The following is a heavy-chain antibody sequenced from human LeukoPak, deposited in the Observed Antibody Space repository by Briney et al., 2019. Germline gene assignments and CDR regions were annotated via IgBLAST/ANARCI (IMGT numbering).Heavy chain of an antibody. V-gene: IGHV4-61*01. D-gene: IGHD3/OR15-3a*01. Sequence: PSETLSLTCTVSGGSVSSGSYYWSWIRQPPGKGLEWIAYISYSGITTYNPSLKSRVTISLDTSKNQFSLRLSSMTAADTAVYYCARVAWDFGLPYFDFWGQGTLVTVTS. CDR1: GGSVSSGSYY. CDR3: ARVAWDFGLPYFDF. J-gene: IGHJ4*02. CDR2: ISYSGIT.